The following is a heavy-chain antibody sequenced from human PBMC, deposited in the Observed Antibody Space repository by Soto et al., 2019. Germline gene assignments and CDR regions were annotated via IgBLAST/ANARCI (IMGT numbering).Heavy chain of an antibody. D-gene: IGHD3-9*01. CDR3: ARSLYDIQNGWFDP. CDR2: IYYSGST. J-gene: IGHJ5*02. CDR1: GGSISSYY. Sequence: QVPLQESGPGLVKPSETLSLTCTVSGGSISSYYWSWIRQPPGKGLEWIGYIYYSGSTNYTPSLKSRVTRSVDTSKNQFSLKLSSVTAADTAVYYCARSLYDIQNGWFDPWGQGTLVTVSS. V-gene: IGHV4-59*01.